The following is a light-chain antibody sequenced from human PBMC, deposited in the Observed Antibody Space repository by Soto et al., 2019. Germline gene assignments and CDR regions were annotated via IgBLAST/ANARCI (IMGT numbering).Light chain of an antibody. CDR2: EFV. V-gene: IGLV2-14*01. CDR3: SSYAACSISV. CDR1: GSGVGYYNY. J-gene: IGLJ1*01. Sequence: QSALTQPASVSGSPGPSITISCTGAGSGVGYYNYVYCFQQHPRKTPKLMISEFVNRPSGVSIRFSGSKSGDTASLTITVLQAEDDADYYCSSYAACSISVFGTGTKSPS.